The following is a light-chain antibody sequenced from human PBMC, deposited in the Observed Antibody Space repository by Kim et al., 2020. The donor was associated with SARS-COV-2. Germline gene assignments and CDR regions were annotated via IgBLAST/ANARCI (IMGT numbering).Light chain of an antibody. Sequence: QSVLTQPPSASVTPGQRVTISCSGSSSNIGSNSVNWYQQVPGTAPKVLIYNNNQRPSGVPDRFSASKSGTSDSLAISGHQSEDEADYYCASWDDTLSGWVFGEGTQLSVL. V-gene: IGLV1-44*01. CDR3: ASWDDTLSGWV. CDR1: SSNIGSNS. CDR2: NNN. J-gene: IGLJ3*02.